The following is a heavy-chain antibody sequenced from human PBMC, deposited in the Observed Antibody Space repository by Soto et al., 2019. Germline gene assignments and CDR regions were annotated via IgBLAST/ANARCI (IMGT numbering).Heavy chain of an antibody. CDR2: INIYSGDA. V-gene: IGHV1-18*01. Sequence: QVRLEQSGREVKKTGASVKVSCKASGYTFTSYGISWVRQAPGQGLEWMGWINIYSGDANYAQRFQDRVTMTRDTSTNTVYMEMRSLRSDDTAVYYCARALYYYDNSGLAYWGQGTLVTVSS. J-gene: IGHJ4*02. D-gene: IGHD3-22*01. CDR1: GYTFTSYG. CDR3: ARALYYYDNSGLAY.